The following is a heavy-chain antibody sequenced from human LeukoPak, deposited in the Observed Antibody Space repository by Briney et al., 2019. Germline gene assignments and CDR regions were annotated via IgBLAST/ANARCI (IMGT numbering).Heavy chain of an antibody. D-gene: IGHD5-12*01. CDR1: GGSISSYY. CDR3: AREYSGYAYFDY. Sequence: SETLSLTCTVPGGSISSYYWSWIRQPPGKGLEWIGYIYYSGSTNYNPSLKSRVTISVDTSKNQFSLKLSSVTAADTAVYYCAREYSGYAYFDYWGQGTLVTVSS. J-gene: IGHJ4*02. CDR2: IYYSGST. V-gene: IGHV4-59*01.